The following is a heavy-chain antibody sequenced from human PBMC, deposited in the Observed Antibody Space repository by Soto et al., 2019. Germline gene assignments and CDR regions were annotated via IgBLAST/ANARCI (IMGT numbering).Heavy chain of an antibody. CDR2: IYYSGST. D-gene: IGHD3-3*01. Sequence: QLQLQESGPGLVKPSETLSLTCSVSGGSISSGYYYWGWIRQPPGKGLEWIGSIYYSGSTYYTPSLKSRVTIGVDTAKNQSALKLTSVTAADTAVYYWASSSAGFGQRGFDYWGQGTLLTVSS. V-gene: IGHV4-39*01. CDR3: ASSSAGFGQRGFDY. J-gene: IGHJ4*02. CDR1: GGSISSGYYY.